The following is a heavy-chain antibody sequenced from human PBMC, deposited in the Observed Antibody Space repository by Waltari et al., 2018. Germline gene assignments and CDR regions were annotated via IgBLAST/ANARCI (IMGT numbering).Heavy chain of an antibody. CDR2: IYHSGST. CDR3: ATTKSRGFDP. CDR1: GYSISSGYY. V-gene: IGHV4-38-2*01. J-gene: IGHJ5*02. Sequence: QVQLQESGPGLVKPSETLSLTCAVSGYSISSGYYWGWIRQPPGKGLEWIGSIYHSGSTYDNPSLKSRVTISVDTSKNQFSLKLSSVTAADTAVYYCATTKSRGFDPWGQGTLVTVSS.